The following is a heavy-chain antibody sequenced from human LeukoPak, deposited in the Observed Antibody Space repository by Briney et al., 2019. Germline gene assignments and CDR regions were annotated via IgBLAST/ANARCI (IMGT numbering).Heavy chain of an antibody. D-gene: IGHD1-26*01. CDR2: INPNSGDT. Sequence: GASVKVSCKASGCTFTAYYIHWVRQAPGQGLEWLGWINPNSGDTNYAQKFQGRVTMTRDTSITTAYMELSRLKSDDTAVYYCARGLMSAVGVGYFDYWGQGTLVTVSS. J-gene: IGHJ4*02. CDR3: ARGLMSAVGVGYFDY. V-gene: IGHV1-2*02. CDR1: GCTFTAYY.